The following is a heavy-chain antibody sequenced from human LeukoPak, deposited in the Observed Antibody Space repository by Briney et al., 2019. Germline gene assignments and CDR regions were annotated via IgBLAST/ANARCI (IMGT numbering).Heavy chain of an antibody. D-gene: IGHD6-19*01. CDR2: VYYSGST. Sequence: SETLSLTCTVSGGSLTNYYWSWIRHPPGRGLEWIAYVYYSGSTKYNPSLESRFTMSIDTSKRQFSLKVNSVTTADTAVYYCARGPNRYSSGWYYFDSWGQGTLVTVSS. V-gene: IGHV4-59*01. CDR3: ARGPNRYSSGWYYFDS. CDR1: GGSLTNYY. J-gene: IGHJ4*02.